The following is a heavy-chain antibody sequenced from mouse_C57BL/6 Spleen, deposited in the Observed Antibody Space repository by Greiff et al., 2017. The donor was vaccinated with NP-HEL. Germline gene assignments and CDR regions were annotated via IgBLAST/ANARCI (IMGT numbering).Heavy chain of an antibody. CDR1: GYTFTDYY. V-gene: IGHV1-26*01. Sequence: VQLKQSGPELVKPGASVKISCKASGYTFTDYYMNWVKQSHGKSLEWIGDINPNNGGTSYNQKFKGKATLTVDKSSSTAYMELRSLTSEDSAVYYCAREGYSGVWPGYWGQGTTLTVSS. CDR3: AREGYSGVWPGY. D-gene: IGHD2-2*01. CDR2: INPNNGGT. J-gene: IGHJ2*01.